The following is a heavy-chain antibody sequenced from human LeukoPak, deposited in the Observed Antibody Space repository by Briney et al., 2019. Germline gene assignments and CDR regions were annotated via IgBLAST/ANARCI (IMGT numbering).Heavy chain of an antibody. CDR2: IKHDGSEE. J-gene: IGHJ4*02. Sequence: QTGGSLRLSCAASGFTFSSYWMTWVRQAPGKGLEWAANIKHDGSEEYYVDSVKGRFTISRDNAKNSLYLQMNSLRAEDTAVYFCARLVGYYSRGRRYHFDYWGQGSLVTVSS. CDR1: GFTFSSYW. CDR3: ARLVGYYSRGRRYHFDY. D-gene: IGHD2-15*01. V-gene: IGHV3-7*05.